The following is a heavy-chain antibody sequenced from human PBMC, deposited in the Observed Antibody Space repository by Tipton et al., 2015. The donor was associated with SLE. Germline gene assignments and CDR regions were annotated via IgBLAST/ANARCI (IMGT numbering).Heavy chain of an antibody. CDR1: GYSISGAYY. V-gene: IGHV4-38-2*01. Sequence: TLSLTCAVSGYSISGAYYWGWIRQPPGKGLEWIGSIYHSGSTYYNPSLKSRVTISVDTSKNQFSLKLSSVTAADTAVYYCARLEDPFGIFGVPKGWFDPWGQGTLVTVSS. D-gene: IGHD3-3*02. CDR2: IYHSGST. CDR3: ARLEDPFGIFGVPKGWFDP. J-gene: IGHJ5*02.